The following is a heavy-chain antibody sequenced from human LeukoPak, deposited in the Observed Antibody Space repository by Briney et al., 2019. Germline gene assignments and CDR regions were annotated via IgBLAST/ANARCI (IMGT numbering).Heavy chain of an antibody. CDR3: TTNAAVGTWEVFDY. Sequence: GGSLRLSCGASGFSFIKAWMTWVRQAPGKGLEWVGRTKSKTNGGTTDYAAPVKGRFTISRDDSKNTVYLQMNSLKTEDTAVYYCTTNAAVGTWEVFDYWGQGTLVTVSS. CDR1: GFSFIKAW. J-gene: IGHJ4*02. V-gene: IGHV3-15*01. D-gene: IGHD6-13*01. CDR2: TKSKTNGGTT.